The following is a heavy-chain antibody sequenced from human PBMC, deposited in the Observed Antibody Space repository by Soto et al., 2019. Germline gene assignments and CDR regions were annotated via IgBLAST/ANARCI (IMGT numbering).Heavy chain of an antibody. CDR3: AKGSTAMTYFDY. V-gene: IGHV3-30*18. Sequence: QVQLVESGGGVVQPGRSLRLSCAASGFTFSSYGMHWVRQAPGKGLEWVAVISYDGSNKYYTDSVKGRFTISRDNSKNKLYLQMNSRRAEDTAVYYWAKGSTAMTYFDYWDQGTLVTVSS. CDR1: GFTFSSYG. D-gene: IGHD5-18*01. J-gene: IGHJ4*02. CDR2: ISYDGSNK.